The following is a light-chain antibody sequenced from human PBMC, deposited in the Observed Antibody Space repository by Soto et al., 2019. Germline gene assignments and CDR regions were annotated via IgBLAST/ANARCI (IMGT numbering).Light chain of an antibody. J-gene: IGLJ1*01. CDR3: CSYGGSNTLYV. CDR1: SSDVGGYNY. V-gene: IGLV2-11*01. Sequence: SGLTQRRAGSGSPGQSVTISCTGTSSDVGGYNYVSWYQQYPGKVPKLMIYDVSKRPSGVPDRFSGSKSGNSASLTISGLQAEDEADYYCCSYGGSNTLYVFGTGTKVTVL. CDR2: DVS.